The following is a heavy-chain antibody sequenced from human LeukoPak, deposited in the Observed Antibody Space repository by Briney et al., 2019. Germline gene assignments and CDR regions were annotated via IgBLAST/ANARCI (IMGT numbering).Heavy chain of an antibody. V-gene: IGHV3-21*04. CDR2: ISSSSTYI. CDR3: ARVDTTLSYKLDY. J-gene: IGHJ4*02. D-gene: IGHD1-1*01. Sequence: GGSLRLSCAASGFXFSTYSMNWLRQAPGKGLEWVSSISSSSTYIYYADSVRGRFTISRHNSKNTVYLQMNNLRAEDTAMYYCARVDTTLSYKLDYWGQGTLVTVSS. CDR1: GFXFSTYS.